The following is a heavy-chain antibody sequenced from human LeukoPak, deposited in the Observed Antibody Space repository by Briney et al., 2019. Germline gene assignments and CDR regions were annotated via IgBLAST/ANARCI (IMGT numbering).Heavy chain of an antibody. D-gene: IGHD2-15*01. CDR3: ARAGFCSGGSCYSNDY. Sequence: ASVKVSCKASGYTFTGYYIHWVRQAPGQGLEWVGWISPNSGGTSYAQRFQGRVTMTRDTSISTVYMDLSSLRSDDTAMYYCARAGFCSGGSCYSNDYWGQGTLVTVSS. CDR2: ISPNSGGT. V-gene: IGHV1-2*02. CDR1: GYTFTGYY. J-gene: IGHJ4*02.